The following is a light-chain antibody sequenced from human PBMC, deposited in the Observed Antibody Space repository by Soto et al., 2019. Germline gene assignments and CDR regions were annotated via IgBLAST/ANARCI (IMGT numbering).Light chain of an antibody. CDR3: QQTSTTPRT. Sequence: IQMTHSPSSLSASVGDRVTITCRASQSIATYLNWYQQKPRKAPNLLIYAASSLQSELPSRFSGSGSGTAFTLTITSLQPEDFATYYCQQTSTTPRTFGQGTKV. CDR2: AAS. J-gene: IGKJ1*01. CDR1: QSIATY. V-gene: IGKV1-39*01.